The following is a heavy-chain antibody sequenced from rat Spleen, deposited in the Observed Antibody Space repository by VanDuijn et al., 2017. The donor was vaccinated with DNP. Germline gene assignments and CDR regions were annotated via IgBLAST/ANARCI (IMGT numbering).Heavy chain of an antibody. V-gene: IGHV5-20*01. D-gene: IGHD1-11*01. CDR3: STGRGGPDY. CDR2: ITYDGVGT. J-gene: IGHJ2*01. Sequence: EVQLVESGGGLVQPGRSLKLSCPASGFTFSDYAMAWARQAPGKGLEWVASITYDGVGTYYRDSVKGRFTISRDISKTSLYLQMNSLKSEDTATYYCSTGRGGPDYWGQGVMVTVSS. CDR1: GFTFSDYA.